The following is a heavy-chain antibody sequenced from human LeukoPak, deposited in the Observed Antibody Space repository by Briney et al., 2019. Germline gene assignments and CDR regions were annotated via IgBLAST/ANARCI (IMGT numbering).Heavy chain of an antibody. V-gene: IGHV3-30*03. CDR2: ISYDGSNT. D-gene: IGHD3-22*01. Sequence: GGSLRLSCAASGFTFSTYGMRWVRQAPGKGLEWVAGISYDGSNTYYVDSVKGRCTISRDKSKNTLYLQMNSLRAEDTAVYYCARSPHNFYYDSSGYHPLDTFDMWGQGTMVTVSS. CDR1: GFTFSTYG. J-gene: IGHJ3*02. CDR3: ARSPHNFYYDSSGYHPLDTFDM.